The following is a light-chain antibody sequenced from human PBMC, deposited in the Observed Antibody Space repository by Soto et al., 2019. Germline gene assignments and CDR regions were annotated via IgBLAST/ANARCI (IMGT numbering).Light chain of an antibody. Sequence: QMTQSPSTLSGSKGDRVTITFRASQTISSWLAWYQQKPGKAPKLLIYKASTLKSGVPSRFSGSGSGTEFTLTISSLQPDDFATYYCQHYNSYSEAFGQGTKVDIK. CDR1: QTISSW. CDR3: QHYNSYSEA. J-gene: IGKJ1*01. CDR2: KAS. V-gene: IGKV1-5*03.